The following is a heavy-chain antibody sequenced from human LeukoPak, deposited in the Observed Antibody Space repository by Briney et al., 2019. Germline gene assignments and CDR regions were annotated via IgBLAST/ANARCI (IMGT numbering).Heavy chain of an antibody. CDR2: INHSGST. Sequence: SETPSLTCAVYGGSFSGYYWSWIRQPPGKGLEWIGEINHSGSTNYNPSLKSRVTISVDTSKNQFSLKLSSVTAADTAVYYCARGYDFWSGWALPYYMDVWGKGTTVTVSS. V-gene: IGHV4-34*01. D-gene: IGHD3-3*01. J-gene: IGHJ6*03. CDR3: ARGYDFWSGWALPYYMDV. CDR1: GGSFSGYY.